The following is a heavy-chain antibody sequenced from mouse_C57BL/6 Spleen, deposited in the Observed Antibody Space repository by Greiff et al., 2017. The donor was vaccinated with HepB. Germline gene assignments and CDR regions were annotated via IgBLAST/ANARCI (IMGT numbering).Heavy chain of an antibody. CDR3: ARGDGYSYYFDY. Sequence: VQLQQSGAELARPGASVKLSCKASGYTFTSYGISWVKQRTGQGLEWIGEIYPRSGNTYYNEKFKGKATLTADKSSSTAYMELRSLTSEDSAVYFCARGDGYSYYFDYWGQGTTLTVSS. J-gene: IGHJ2*01. D-gene: IGHD2-3*01. CDR2: IYPRSGNT. CDR1: GYTFTSYG. V-gene: IGHV1-81*01.